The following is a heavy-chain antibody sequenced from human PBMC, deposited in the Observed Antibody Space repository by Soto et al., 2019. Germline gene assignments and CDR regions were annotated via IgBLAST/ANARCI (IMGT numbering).Heavy chain of an antibody. Sequence: GGSQRLSCTASGFTFRSYGMHWVRQAPGKGLVWVSRINPGGSITAYADSVKGRFTISRDNAKNTLYLQMNSLRGDDTAVYYCARVPTGKYGVWNYWGQGTLVTVSS. CDR3: ARVPTGKYGVWNY. CDR1: GFTFRSYG. CDR2: INPGGSIT. D-gene: IGHD2-8*01. J-gene: IGHJ4*02. V-gene: IGHV3-74*01.